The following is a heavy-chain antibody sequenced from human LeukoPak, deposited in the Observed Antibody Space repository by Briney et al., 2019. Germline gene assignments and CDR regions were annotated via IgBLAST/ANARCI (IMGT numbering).Heavy chain of an antibody. D-gene: IGHD6-19*01. CDR3: AKVSLAGYNSGAHFDL. CDR2: ISGRGDIT. Sequence: GGSLRLSCAASGFTVSSNYMSWVRQAPGMGLEWVSSISGRGDITYFADSMKGRFTISRDNSKSTLYLQLNSLRADDTAVYFCAKVSLAGYNSGAHFDLWGQGTLVTVSS. J-gene: IGHJ4*02. V-gene: IGHV3-23*01. CDR1: GFTVSSNY.